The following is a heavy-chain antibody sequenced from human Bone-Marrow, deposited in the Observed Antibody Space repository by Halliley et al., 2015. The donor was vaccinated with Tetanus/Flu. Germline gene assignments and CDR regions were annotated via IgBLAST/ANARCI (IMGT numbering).Heavy chain of an antibody. Sequence: FYYSGSTNYNPSLKGRVTISVDTANNQFSLRMKSVTAADTAVYFCARGDGSFSPALEEAFDYWGQGILVTVSS. CDR2: FYYSGST. J-gene: IGHJ4*02. CDR3: ARGDGSFSPALEEAFDY. V-gene: IGHV4-59*09. D-gene: IGHD3-10*01.